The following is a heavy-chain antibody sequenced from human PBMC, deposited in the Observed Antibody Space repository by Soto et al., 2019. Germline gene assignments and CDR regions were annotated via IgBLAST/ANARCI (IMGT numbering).Heavy chain of an antibody. D-gene: IGHD2-21*02. CDR1: GFTFSSYA. CDR2: ISGSGGTI. J-gene: IGHJ4*02. Sequence: EVQLLESGGGLVQPGGSLRLSCAASGFTFSSYAMSWVRQAPGRGLEWVSAISGSGGTIYYGDSVRGRFTVSRDNSRDTLYLQMNSLRADDTALYYCARNCGGDCYTNFDYWGQGTLVTVSS. CDR3: ARNCGGDCYTNFDY. V-gene: IGHV3-23*01.